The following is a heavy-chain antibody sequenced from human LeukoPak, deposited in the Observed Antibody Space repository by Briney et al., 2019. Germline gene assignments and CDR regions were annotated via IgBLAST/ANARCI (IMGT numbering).Heavy chain of an antibody. D-gene: IGHD3-16*01. CDR2: IKSKTDGGTT. J-gene: IGHJ4*02. CDR3: TTDRDPPRWGIRDY. Sequence: GGSLRLSCAASGFTFSNACMSWVRQAPGKGLEWVGRIKSKTDGGTTDYAAPVKGRFTISRDDSKNTLYLQMNSLKTEDTAVYYCTTDRDPPRWGIRDYWGQGTLVTVSS. CDR1: GFTFSNAC. V-gene: IGHV3-15*01.